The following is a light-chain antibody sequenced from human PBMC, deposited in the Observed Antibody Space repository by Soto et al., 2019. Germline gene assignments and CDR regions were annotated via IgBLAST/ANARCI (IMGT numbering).Light chain of an antibody. CDR3: QQYNSYQYT. V-gene: IGKV1-5*03. J-gene: IGKJ2*01. CDR2: KAS. Sequence: DIQMTQSPSTLSASVGDRVTITCRASQSISSWLAWYQQKPGKAPKLLNYKASSLESGVPSRFSGSGSGTEFTLTLSSLQPDDFATYYCQQYNSYQYTFGQGTKLEIK. CDR1: QSISSW.